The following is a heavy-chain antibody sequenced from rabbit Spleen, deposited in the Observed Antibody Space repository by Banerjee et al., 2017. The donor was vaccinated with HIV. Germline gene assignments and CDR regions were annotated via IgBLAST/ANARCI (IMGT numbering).Heavy chain of an antibody. V-gene: IGHV1S45*01. Sequence: QEQLEESGGDLVKPEGSLTLTCTASGFSFSSNHFICWVRQAPGKGLEWIACIYAGSSGTTYYKSWAKGRFTISKTSSTTVTLQMTGLTAADTATYFCARGEGHSVGHYLDLWGPGTLVTVS. CDR3: ARGEGHSVGHYLDL. CDR1: GFSFSSNHF. CDR2: IYAGSSGTT. J-gene: IGHJ4*01. D-gene: IGHD7-1*01.